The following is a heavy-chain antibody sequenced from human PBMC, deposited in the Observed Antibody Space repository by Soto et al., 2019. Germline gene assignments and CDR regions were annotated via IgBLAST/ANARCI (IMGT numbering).Heavy chain of an antibody. D-gene: IGHD5-12*01. CDR1: GFTFSSYS. Sequence: PGGSLRLSCAASGFTFSSYSMNWVRQAPGKGLEWVSYISSSSSTIYYADSVKGRFTISRDNAKNSLYLQMNSLRDEDTAVYYCARVDIVATIPYYYYGMDVWGQGTTVTVSS. CDR3: ARVDIVATIPYYYYGMDV. V-gene: IGHV3-48*02. J-gene: IGHJ6*02. CDR2: ISSSSSTI.